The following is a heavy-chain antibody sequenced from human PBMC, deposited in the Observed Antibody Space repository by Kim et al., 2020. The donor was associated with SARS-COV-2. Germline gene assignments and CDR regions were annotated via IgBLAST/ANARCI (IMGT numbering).Heavy chain of an antibody. CDR3: ARGGVDDYVWGSYRYAFDY. J-gene: IGHJ4*02. D-gene: IGHD3-16*02. V-gene: IGHV5-51*01. CDR2: IYPGDSDT. Sequence: GESLKISCKGSGYSLTSYWIGWVRQMPGKGLEWMGIIYPGDSDTRYSPSFQGQVTISADKSISTAYLQWSSLKASDTAMYYCARGGVDDYVWGSYRYAFDYWGQRTLVTVSS. CDR1: GYSLTSYW.